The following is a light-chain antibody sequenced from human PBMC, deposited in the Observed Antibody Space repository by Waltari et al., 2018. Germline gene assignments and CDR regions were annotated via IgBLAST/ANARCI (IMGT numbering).Light chain of an antibody. V-gene: IGKV3-20*01. CDR2: DAT. CDR1: QSISKY. J-gene: IGKJ1*01. Sequence: EIMLTQSPGTLSLSPGDRATLPCRASQSISKYLAWYQHKPGQPPRLLIYDATSRATGIPDRFSGSGSGTDFSLTISRLEPEDFAVYYCQKYGSLPATFGQGTKVEIK. CDR3: QKYGSLPAT.